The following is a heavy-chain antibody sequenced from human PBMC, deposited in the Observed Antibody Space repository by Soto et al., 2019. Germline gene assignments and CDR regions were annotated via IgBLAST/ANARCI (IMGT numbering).Heavy chain of an antibody. Sequence: GSLSLSCAASGFTFSSYAMHWVRQAPGKGLEWVAVISYDGSNKYYADSVKGRFTISRDNSKNTLYLQMNSLRAEDTAVYYCARALNSSSWYYLVYWGQGTLVTVSS. V-gene: IGHV3-30-3*01. CDR1: GFTFSSYA. J-gene: IGHJ4*02. D-gene: IGHD6-13*01. CDR3: ARALNSSSWYYLVY. CDR2: ISYDGSNK.